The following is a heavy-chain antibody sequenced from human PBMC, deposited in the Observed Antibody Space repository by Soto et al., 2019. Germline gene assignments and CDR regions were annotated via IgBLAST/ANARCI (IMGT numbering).Heavy chain of an antibody. J-gene: IGHJ6*02. Sequence: QVQLVQSGAEVKKPGASVKGSCKASGYTFTSYYMHWVRQAPGQGLEWMGIINPSGGSTSYAQKFQGRVTMTRDTSTSTVYMELSSLRSEDTAVYYCARDVKGGQTPTTVTTLGGYGMDVWGQGTTVTVSS. CDR2: INPSGGST. CDR1: GYTFTSYY. D-gene: IGHD4-17*01. CDR3: ARDVKGGQTPTTVTTLGGYGMDV. V-gene: IGHV1-46*01.